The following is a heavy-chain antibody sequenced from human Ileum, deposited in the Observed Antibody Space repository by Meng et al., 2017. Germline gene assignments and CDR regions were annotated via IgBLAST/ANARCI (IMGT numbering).Heavy chain of an antibody. V-gene: IGHV3-23*01. D-gene: IGHD3-10*01. Sequence: GESLKISCAASEINFSNYAMSWVRQAPGKGLEWVSGISDSGVNTKYADSVKGRFTISRDNSKNTLYLQMSSLRAEDTAVYYCAKPLLRGFINWYFDLWGRGTLVTVSS. CDR1: EINFSNYA. CDR3: AKPLLRGFINWYFDL. CDR2: ISDSGVNT. J-gene: IGHJ2*01.